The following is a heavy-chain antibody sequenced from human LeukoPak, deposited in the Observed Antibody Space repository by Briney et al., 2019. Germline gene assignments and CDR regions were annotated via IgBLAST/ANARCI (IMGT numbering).Heavy chain of an antibody. V-gene: IGHV4-39*01. J-gene: IGHJ5*02. CDR3: ARHLADIVVVPGFDP. CDR1: GGSISSSSYY. D-gene: IGHD2-2*01. CDR2: IYYSGST. Sequence: PSETLSPTCTVSGGSISSSSYYWGWIRQPPGKGLEWIGSIYYSGSTYYNPSLKSRVTISVDTSKNQFSLKLSSVTAADTAVYYCARHLADIVVVPGFDPWGQGTLVTVSS.